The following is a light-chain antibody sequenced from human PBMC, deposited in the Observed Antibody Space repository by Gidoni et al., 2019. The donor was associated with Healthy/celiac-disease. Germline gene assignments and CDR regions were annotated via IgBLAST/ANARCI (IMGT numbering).Light chain of an antibody. J-gene: IGKJ1*01. CDR1: QGISSW. V-gene: IGKV1-5*03. CDR2: KAS. Sequence: DIQMTQSPSTLSASVVARVTITCRAGQGISSWLAWYQQKLGKAPKLLSYKASSLQSGVPSRFSGSGSGTEFTLTISSLQPDDFATYYCQQYNSYPWTFGQGTKVEIK. CDR3: QQYNSYPWT.